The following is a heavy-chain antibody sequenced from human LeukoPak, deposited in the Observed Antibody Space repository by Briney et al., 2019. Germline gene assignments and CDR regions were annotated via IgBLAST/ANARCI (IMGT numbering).Heavy chain of an antibody. CDR2: ISSSSSTI. CDR1: GFTFSSYS. V-gene: IGHV3-48*01. D-gene: IGHD3-10*01. J-gene: IGHJ4*02. Sequence: GGSLRLSCAASGFTFSSYSMNWVRQAPGKGLEWVSYISSSSSTIYYADSVKGRFTISRDNSKNTLYLQMNSLRAEDTAVYYCAKDPGFGAISKHFDYWGQGTLVTVSS. CDR3: AKDPGFGAISKHFDY.